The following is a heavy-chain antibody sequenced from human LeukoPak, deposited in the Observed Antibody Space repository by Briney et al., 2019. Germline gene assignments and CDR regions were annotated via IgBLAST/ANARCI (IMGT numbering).Heavy chain of an antibody. CDR2: IYSDNT. J-gene: IGHJ4*02. CDR3: ARRAGAYSHPYDY. Sequence: GGSLRLSCAASGFTVSSNSMSWVRQAPGKGLEWVSFIYSDNTHYSDSVKGRFTISRDNSKNTLYLQMNSLRAEDTAVYYCARRAGAYSHPYDYWGQGTLVTISS. D-gene: IGHD4/OR15-4a*01. V-gene: IGHV3-53*01. CDR1: GFTVSSNS.